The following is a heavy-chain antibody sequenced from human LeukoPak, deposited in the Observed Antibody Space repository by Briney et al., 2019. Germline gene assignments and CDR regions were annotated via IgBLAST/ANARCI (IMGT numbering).Heavy chain of an antibody. CDR1: GGSISSGGYY. CDR2: IYYSGST. CDR3: ARAPGLDGDYFDY. J-gene: IGHJ4*02. D-gene: IGHD3/OR15-3a*01. Sequence: SETLSLTCTVSGGSISSGGYYWSWIRQHPGKGREWIGYIYYSGSTYYNPSLKSRITISVDTSKNQFSLKLSSVTAADTAVYYCARAPGLDGDYFDYWGQGTLVTVSS. V-gene: IGHV4-31*03.